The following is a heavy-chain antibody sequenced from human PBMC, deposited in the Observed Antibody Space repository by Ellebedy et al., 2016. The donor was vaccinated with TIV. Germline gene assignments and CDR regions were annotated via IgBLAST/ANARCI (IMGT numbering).Heavy chain of an antibody. CDR1: GFTFTSYA. J-gene: IGHJ4*02. CDR2: ISGSGGGT. Sequence: GRSLRLSCAASGFTFTSYAMSWVRQAPGKGLEWVSAISGSGGGTYYADSVKGRFTISRDNSKNTLYLQMNSLRAEDTAVYYCAKGRYYFDHWGQGTLVTVSS. CDR3: AKGRYYFDH. V-gene: IGHV3-23*01.